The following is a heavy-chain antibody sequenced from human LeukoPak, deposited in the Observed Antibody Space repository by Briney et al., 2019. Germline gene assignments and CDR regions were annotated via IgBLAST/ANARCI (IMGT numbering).Heavy chain of an antibody. J-gene: IGHJ4*02. V-gene: IGHV1-2*02. CDR3: ATMTIAVAGMGY. CDR2: INPNSGGT. Sequence: ASVKVSCKASGYTFTGYYMHWVRQAPGQGLEWMGWINPNSGGTNYAQKFQGRVTMTEDTSTDTAYMELSSLRSEDTAVYYCATMTIAVAGMGYWGQGTLVTVSS. D-gene: IGHD6-19*01. CDR1: GYTFTGYY.